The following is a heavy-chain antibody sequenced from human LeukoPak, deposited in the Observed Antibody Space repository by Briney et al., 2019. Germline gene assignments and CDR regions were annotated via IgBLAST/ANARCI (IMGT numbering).Heavy chain of an antibody. Sequence: PSETLSLTCAVYGGSFSGYYWSWIRQPPGKGLEWIGEINHSGSTNYNPSLKSRVTMSADTSKNQFSLKLSSVTAADTAVYYCACEVGGDLYYYGMDVWGQGTTVTVSS. CDR3: ACEVGGDLYYYGMDV. CDR1: GGSFSGYY. V-gene: IGHV4-34*01. D-gene: IGHD3-3*01. CDR2: INHSGST. J-gene: IGHJ6*02.